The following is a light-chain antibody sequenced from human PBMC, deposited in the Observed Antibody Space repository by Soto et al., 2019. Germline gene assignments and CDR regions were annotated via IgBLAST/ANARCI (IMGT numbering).Light chain of an antibody. J-gene: IGKJ1*01. V-gene: IGKV1-39*01. CDR2: GAS. Sequence: DIQMTQSPASLSASLGDRVTITCRTSQNIYNSLNWYQQKAGRAPAVLIYGASNLQGGVPLRFSGSGSGTDFTLTISGLQPEDSATYYCQHYSTVWAFGQGTKVDIK. CDR1: QNIYNS. CDR3: QHYSTVWA.